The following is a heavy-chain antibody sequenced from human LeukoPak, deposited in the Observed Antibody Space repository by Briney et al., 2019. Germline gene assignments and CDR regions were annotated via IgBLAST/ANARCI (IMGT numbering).Heavy chain of an antibody. CDR1: GGSISSSSYY. CDR3: ARRATVTFYYFDY. CDR2: IYYSGST. Sequence: SETLSLTCTVSGGSISSSSYYWGWIRQPPGKGLEWIGSIYYSGSTYYNPSLKSRVTISVDTSKNQFSLKLSSVTAADTAVYYCARRATVTFYYFDYWGQGTLVTVSS. J-gene: IGHJ4*02. D-gene: IGHD4-17*01. V-gene: IGHV4-39*07.